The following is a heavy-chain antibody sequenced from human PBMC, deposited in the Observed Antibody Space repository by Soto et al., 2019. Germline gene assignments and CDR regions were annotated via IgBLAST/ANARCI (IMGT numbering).Heavy chain of an antibody. J-gene: IGHJ6*02. CDR2: IIPIFGTA. V-gene: IGHV1-69*13. Sequence: SVKVSCKASGGTFSSYAISWVRQAPGQGLEWMGGIIPIFGTANYAQKFQGRVTITADESTSTAYMELSSLRSEDTAVYYCARTPGHGTTIYCGGDCYYYGMDVWGQGTTVTVSS. D-gene: IGHD2-21*02. CDR1: GGTFSSYA. CDR3: ARTPGHGTTIYCGGDCYYYGMDV.